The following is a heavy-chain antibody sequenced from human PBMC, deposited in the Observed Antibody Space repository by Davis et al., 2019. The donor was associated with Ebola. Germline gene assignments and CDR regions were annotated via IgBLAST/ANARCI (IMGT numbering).Heavy chain of an antibody. D-gene: IGHD6-6*01. J-gene: IGHJ4*02. CDR3: VRVSFGSSSAQDY. Sequence: ASVKVSCKTSGYTFIDYFIHWVRQAPGQGLEWMGWNSPKSGGANYAQKFQGRVTMTSDTSISTAYMELKSLTADDTARYYCVRVSFGSSSAQDYWGQGALVTVSS. V-gene: IGHV1-2*02. CDR1: GYTFIDYF. CDR2: NSPKSGGA.